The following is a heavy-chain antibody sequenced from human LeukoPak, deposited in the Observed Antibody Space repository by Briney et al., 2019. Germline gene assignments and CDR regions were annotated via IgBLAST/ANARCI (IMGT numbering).Heavy chain of an antibody. CDR1: GGSISSYY. J-gene: IGHJ3*02. D-gene: IGHD3-16*01. Sequence: SETLSHTCTVSGGSISSYYWSWIRQPPGKGLEWIGYIYYSGSTNYNPSLKSRVTISVDTSKNQFSLKLSSVTAADTAVYYCARHYADAFDIWGQGTMVTVSS. CDR2: IYYSGST. V-gene: IGHV4-59*08. CDR3: ARHYADAFDI.